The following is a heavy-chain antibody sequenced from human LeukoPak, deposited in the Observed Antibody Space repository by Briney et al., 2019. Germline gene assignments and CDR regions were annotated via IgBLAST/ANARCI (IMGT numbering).Heavy chain of an antibody. J-gene: IGHJ4*02. CDR1: GFTFSSYA. Sequence: GGSLRLSCSASGFTFSSYAMHWVRQAPGKGLEYVSAISSNGGSTYYADSVKGRFTISRDNSKNTLYLQMNSLRAEDTAVYYCAKHGIFGVVPLFDYWGQGTLVTVSS. CDR2: ISSNGGST. V-gene: IGHV3-64*04. CDR3: AKHGIFGVVPLFDY. D-gene: IGHD3-3*01.